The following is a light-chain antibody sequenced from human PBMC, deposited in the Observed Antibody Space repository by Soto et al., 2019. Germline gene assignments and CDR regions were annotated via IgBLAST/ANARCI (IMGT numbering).Light chain of an antibody. CDR1: QSIGTW. CDR2: DAS. J-gene: IGKJ1*01. CDR3: KQYSDSSGA. Sequence: GDRVTITRGASQSIGTWLAWYQQKPGKAPKLRICDASTLESGIQSRLSGSGSGTDFTLTISSLQPDDFATYYCKQYSDSSGAYGQGTKV. V-gene: IGKV1-5*01.